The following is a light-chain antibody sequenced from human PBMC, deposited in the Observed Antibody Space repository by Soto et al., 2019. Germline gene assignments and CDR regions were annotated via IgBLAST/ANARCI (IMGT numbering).Light chain of an antibody. CDR2: GNT. V-gene: IGLV1-40*01. CDR3: QSYDSSLSGSIV. Sequence: QSALTQPPSVSGAPGQRVTISCSGSSSNIGAGYDVHWYQQLLGAAPKLLIFGNTNRPSGVPERFSGSKSGSSASLAITGLQAEDEADYYCQSYDSSLSGSIVFGTGTKVTVL. J-gene: IGLJ1*01. CDR1: SSNIGAGYD.